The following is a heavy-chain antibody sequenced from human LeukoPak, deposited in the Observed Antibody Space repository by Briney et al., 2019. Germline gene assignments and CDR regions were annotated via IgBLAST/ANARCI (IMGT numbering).Heavy chain of an antibody. D-gene: IGHD6-19*01. Sequence: GGSLRLSCAASGFIFSAYAMTWVRQAPGKGLEWVSSIGGSDDSTVYADSVKGRFTISRDNSKNTLFLRMNSLRVEDTAVYYCARAQWLVQYWYFDRWGRGTLVTVSS. V-gene: IGHV3-23*01. CDR2: IGGSDDST. J-gene: IGHJ2*01. CDR1: GFIFSAYA. CDR3: ARAQWLVQYWYFDR.